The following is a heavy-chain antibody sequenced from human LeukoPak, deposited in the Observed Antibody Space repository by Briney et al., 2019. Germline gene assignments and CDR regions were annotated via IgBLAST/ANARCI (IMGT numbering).Heavy chain of an antibody. J-gene: IGHJ3*02. D-gene: IGHD1-26*01. CDR1: GFTFSSYS. V-gene: IGHV3-48*04. CDR3: ASGGGATRSGYAFDM. CDR2: ISSSSSTI. Sequence: GGSPRLSCAASGFTFSSYSMNWVRQAPGKGLEWVSYISSSSSTIYYADSVKGRFTISRDNAKNSLYMQMNSLRAEDTAVYYCASGGGATRSGYAFDMWGQGTMVTVSS.